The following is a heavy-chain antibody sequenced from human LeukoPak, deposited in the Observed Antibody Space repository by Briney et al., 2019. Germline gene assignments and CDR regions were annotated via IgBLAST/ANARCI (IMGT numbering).Heavy chain of an antibody. V-gene: IGHV3-9*01. CDR1: GFTFDDYA. J-gene: IGHJ6*04. CDR3: AELGITMIGGV. D-gene: IGHD3-10*02. CDR2: ISWNSGSI. Sequence: GGSLRLSCAASGFTFDDYAMHWVRQAPGRGLEWVSGISWNSGSIGYADSVKGRFTISRDNAKNSLYLQMNSLRAEDTAVYYCAELGITMIGGVWGKGTTVTISS.